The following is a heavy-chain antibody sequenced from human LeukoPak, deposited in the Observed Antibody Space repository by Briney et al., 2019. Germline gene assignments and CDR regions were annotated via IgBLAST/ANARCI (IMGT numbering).Heavy chain of an antibody. Sequence: SSETLSLTCAVSGGSISSGGYSWSWIRQPPGKGLEWIGYIYHSGSTYYNPSLKSRVTISVDRSKNQFSLKLSSVTAADTAVYYCASYYYDSSGYASYYFDYWGQGTLVTVS. CDR1: GGSISSGGYS. CDR2: IYHSGST. V-gene: IGHV4-30-2*01. CDR3: ASYYYDSSGYASYYFDY. D-gene: IGHD3-22*01. J-gene: IGHJ4*02.